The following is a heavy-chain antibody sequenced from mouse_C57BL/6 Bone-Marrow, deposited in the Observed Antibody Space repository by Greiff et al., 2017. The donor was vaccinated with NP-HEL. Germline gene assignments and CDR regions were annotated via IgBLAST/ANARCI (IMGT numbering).Heavy chain of an antibody. CDR3: TGWLLLAWFAY. CDR1: GFTFSDAW. CDR2: IRNKANNHAT. J-gene: IGHJ3*01. Sequence: EVQRVESGGGLVQPGGSMKLSCAASGFTFSDAWMDWVRQSPEKGLEWVAEIRNKANNHATYYAESVKGRFTISRDDSKSSVYLQMNSLRAEDTGIYYCTGWLLLAWFAYWGQGTLVTVSA. V-gene: IGHV6-6*01. D-gene: IGHD2-3*01.